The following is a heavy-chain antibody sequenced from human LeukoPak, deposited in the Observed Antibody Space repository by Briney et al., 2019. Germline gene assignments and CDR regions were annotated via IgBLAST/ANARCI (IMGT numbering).Heavy chain of an antibody. CDR3: ARGIESPDY. CDR2: INPSGGST. J-gene: IGHJ4*02. V-gene: IGHV1-46*01. Sequence: ASVKVSCKASGYTFTSYYIHWVRQAPGQGLGWMGLINPSGGSTSYAQKFQGRVTMTRDTSTSTVYMELSSPSSEDTAVYYCARGIESPDYWGQGTLVTVSS. CDR1: GYTFTSYY.